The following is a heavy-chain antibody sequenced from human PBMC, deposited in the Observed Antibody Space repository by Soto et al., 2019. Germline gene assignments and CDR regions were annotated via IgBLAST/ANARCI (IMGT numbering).Heavy chain of an antibody. CDR2: IYYSGST. Sequence: SETLSLTCTVSGGSISSGDYYWSWIRQPPGKGLEWIGYIYYSGSTYYNPSLKSRVTISVDTSKNQFSLKLSSVTAADTAVYYCARGAWIQLWSGIDYWGQGTLVTVSS. CDR1: GGSISSGDYY. J-gene: IGHJ4*02. D-gene: IGHD5-18*01. CDR3: ARGAWIQLWSGIDY. V-gene: IGHV4-30-4*01.